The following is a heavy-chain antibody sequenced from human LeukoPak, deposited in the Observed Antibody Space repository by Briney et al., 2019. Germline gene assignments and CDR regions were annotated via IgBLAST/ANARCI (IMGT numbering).Heavy chain of an antibody. CDR1: GVSISNYY. D-gene: IGHD1-26*01. CDR2: IYYSGST. V-gene: IGHV4-59*01. J-gene: IGHJ4*02. CDR3: ARVSGGTYPDY. Sequence: SETLSLTCTVSGVSISNYYWSWIRQPPGKGLEWIGYIYYSGSTNYNPSLKSRVTISVDTSKNQFSLKLSSVTAADTAVYYCARVSGGTYPDYWGQGTLVTVSP.